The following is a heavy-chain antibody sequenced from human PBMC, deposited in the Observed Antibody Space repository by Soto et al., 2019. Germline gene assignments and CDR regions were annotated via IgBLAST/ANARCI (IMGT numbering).Heavy chain of an antibody. Sequence: ASVKVSCKASGYTFTSYYMHWVRQAPGQGLEWMGIINPSGGSTTYAQNFQGRVTMTRDTSKSTVYMELSSLRSEDTAVYYCAKDGSDYYDFWSGYYPAPYYFDYWGQGTLVTVSS. CDR3: AKDGSDYYDFWSGYYPAPYYFDY. V-gene: IGHV1-46*01. J-gene: IGHJ4*02. D-gene: IGHD3-3*01. CDR2: INPSGGST. CDR1: GYTFTSYY.